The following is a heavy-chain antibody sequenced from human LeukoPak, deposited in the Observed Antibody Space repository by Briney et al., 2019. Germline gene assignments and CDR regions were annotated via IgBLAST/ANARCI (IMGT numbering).Heavy chain of an antibody. J-gene: IGHJ5*02. CDR2: INWNAGTT. CDR3: ARDSGNNWDANYFDA. V-gene: IGHV3-20*04. D-gene: IGHD1-1*01. CDR1: GFRFDDHA. Sequence: GGSLRLSCAASGFRFDDHAMSWVRQALGKGLEWVAGINWNAGTTGYRGSVKGRFTISRDNAKNSLYLQMNSLRAEDTALYYCARDSGNNWDANYFDAWGQGTLVTVSS.